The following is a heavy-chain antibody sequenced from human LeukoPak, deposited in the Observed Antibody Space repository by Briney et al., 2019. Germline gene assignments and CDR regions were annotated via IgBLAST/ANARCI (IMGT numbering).Heavy chain of an antibody. V-gene: IGHV1-18*01. Sequence: GASVQVSCKSCGYSFTKYGISWLRQAPGQGLEWMGWISAYNGNPNYAQKLQGRVTMTTDTSTSTAYMELRSLRSDDTAVYYCARDCDRSGYDCYWGQGTLVTVSS. J-gene: IGHJ4*02. CDR1: GYSFTKYG. CDR3: ARDCDRSGYDCY. CDR2: ISAYNGNP. D-gene: IGHD3-22*01.